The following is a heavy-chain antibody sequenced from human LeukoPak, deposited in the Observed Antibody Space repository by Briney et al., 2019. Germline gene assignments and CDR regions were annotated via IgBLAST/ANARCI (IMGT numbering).Heavy chain of an antibody. Sequence: PSEALSLTCNVSGGSISDTSYYWGWIRQPPGKGLEWTGIICDTGTTYYSPSLKSRVTIYVHTSKNQFSLKLSYVTAADTAVYYCARQECNGGSCYSRAMRFDPWGQATLVTVRS. D-gene: IGHD2-15*01. CDR1: GGSISDTSYY. V-gene: IGHV4-39*01. CDR3: ARQECNGGSCYSRAMRFDP. J-gene: IGHJ5*02. CDR2: ICDTGTT.